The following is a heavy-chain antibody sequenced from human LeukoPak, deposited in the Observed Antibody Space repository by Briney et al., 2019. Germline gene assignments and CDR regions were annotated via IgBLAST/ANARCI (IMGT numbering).Heavy chain of an antibody. D-gene: IGHD5-18*01. CDR2: IRYDGSNK. CDR1: GFTFSSYG. Sequence: PGGSLRLSCAASGFTFSSYGMHWVRQAPGKGLEWVAFIRYDGSNKYYADSVKGRFTISRDNSKNTLYLQMNSLRAEDTAVYYCAREIRGNNYGYYFDYWGQGTLVTVSS. V-gene: IGHV3-30*02. CDR3: AREIRGNNYGYYFDY. J-gene: IGHJ4*02.